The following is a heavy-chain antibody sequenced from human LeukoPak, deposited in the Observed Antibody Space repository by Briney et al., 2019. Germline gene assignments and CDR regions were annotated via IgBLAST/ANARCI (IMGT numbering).Heavy chain of an antibody. CDR3: ARNIANSLFDY. CDR1: GGSINSGSYY. J-gene: IGHJ4*02. Sequence: SQTLSLTCTVSGGSINSGSYYWSWIRQPAGKGLEWIGRIYTSGSTNYNPSLKSRVTISVDTSKNQFSLKLSSVTAADTAVYYCARNIANSLFDYWGQGTLVTVSS. D-gene: IGHD6-13*01. V-gene: IGHV4-61*02. CDR2: IYTSGST.